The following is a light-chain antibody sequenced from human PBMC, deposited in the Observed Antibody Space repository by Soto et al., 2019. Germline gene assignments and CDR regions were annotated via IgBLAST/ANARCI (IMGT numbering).Light chain of an antibody. Sequence: DIHMTLSPCSLSASVGDRVTITCRASQSISSYLNWYQQKPGKAPKLLIYAASSLQSGVPSRFSGSGSGTDFTLTISSLQPEDFATYYCQQSYSTPSTFGQGTRLEIK. CDR3: QQSYSTPST. CDR1: QSISSY. CDR2: AAS. J-gene: IGKJ5*01. V-gene: IGKV1-39*01.